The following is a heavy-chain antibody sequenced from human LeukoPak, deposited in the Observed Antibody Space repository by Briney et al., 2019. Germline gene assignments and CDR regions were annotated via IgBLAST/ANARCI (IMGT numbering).Heavy chain of an antibody. CDR3: ARGAVTTMVRGVIPPYWYFHL. D-gene: IGHD3-10*01. J-gene: IGHJ2*01. CDR1: GGSFSGYY. CDR2: INHSGST. Sequence: SETLSLTCAVYGGSFSGYYWSWIRQPPGKGLEWIGEINHSGSTNYNPSLKSRVTISVDTSKNQFSLKLSSVTAADTAVYYCARGAVTTMVRGVIPPYWYFHLWGRGTLVTVSS. V-gene: IGHV4-34*01.